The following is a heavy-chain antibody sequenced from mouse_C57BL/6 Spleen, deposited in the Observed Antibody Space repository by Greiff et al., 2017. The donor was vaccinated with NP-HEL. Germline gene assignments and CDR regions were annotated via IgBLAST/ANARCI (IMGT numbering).Heavy chain of an antibody. D-gene: IGHD1-1*01. J-gene: IGHJ2*01. CDR1: GYAFSSSW. CDR3: ARWHYYGSPFDY. V-gene: IGHV1-82*01. CDR2: IYPGDGDT. Sequence: VKLMESGPELVKPGASVKISCKASGYAFSSSWMNWVKQRPGKGLEWIGRIYPGDGDTNYNGKFKGKATLTADKSSSTAYMQLSSLTSEDSAVYFCARWHYYGSPFDYWGQGTTLTVSS.